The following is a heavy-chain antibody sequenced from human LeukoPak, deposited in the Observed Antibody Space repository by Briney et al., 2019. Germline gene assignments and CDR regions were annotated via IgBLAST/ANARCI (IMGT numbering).Heavy chain of an antibody. V-gene: IGHV3-53*01. D-gene: IGHD3-16*01. CDR1: GFTVSGTH. CDR2: MYTGGTT. Sequence: PEGSLRLSCAASGFTVSGTHMSWVRQAPGKGLEWVSAMYTGGTTYYADSVKGRFTISRDNSRNTLFLHMSSLRADDTAVYYCAEDEATSGGGLASWGQGTLVTVSS. CDR3: AEDEATSGGGLAS. J-gene: IGHJ4*02.